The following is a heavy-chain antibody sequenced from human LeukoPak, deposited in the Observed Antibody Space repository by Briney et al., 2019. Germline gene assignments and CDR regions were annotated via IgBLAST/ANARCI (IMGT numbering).Heavy chain of an antibody. Sequence: GGSLSPSCAASGFTFRSNAMSWVGQAQGKGWEWVSVISGSGGSTYYADSVKGRFTISRDNSKNTLYLQMNSLRAEDTAVYYCAKDRVGATNDDWFDPWGQGTLVTVSS. CDR1: GFTFRSNA. D-gene: IGHD1-26*01. CDR3: AKDRVGATNDDWFDP. V-gene: IGHV3-23*01. CDR2: ISGSGGST. J-gene: IGHJ5*02.